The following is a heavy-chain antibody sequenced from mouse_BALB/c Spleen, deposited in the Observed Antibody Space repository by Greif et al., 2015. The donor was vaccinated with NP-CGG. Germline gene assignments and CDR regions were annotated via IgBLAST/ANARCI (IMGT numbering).Heavy chain of an antibody. CDR3: ARGSGTGAWFAY. Sequence: EVKLMESGGGLVQPGGSRKLSCAASGFTFSSFGMHWVRQAPEKGLEWVAYISSGSSTIYYADTVKGRFTISRDNPKNALFLQMTSLRSEDTAMYYCARGSGTGAWFAYWGQGTLVTVSA. CDR2: ISSGSSTI. V-gene: IGHV5-17*02. D-gene: IGHD3-1*01. CDR1: GFTFSSFG. J-gene: IGHJ3*01.